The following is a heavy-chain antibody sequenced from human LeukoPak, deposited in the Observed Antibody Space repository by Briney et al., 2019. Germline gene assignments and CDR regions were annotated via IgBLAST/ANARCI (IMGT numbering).Heavy chain of an antibody. CDR1: GGTFSSYA. CDR3: ARDGAAAAGLYFDY. V-gene: IGHV1-18*01. CDR2: ISAYNGNT. D-gene: IGHD6-13*01. J-gene: IGHJ4*02. Sequence: ASVKVSCKASGGTFSSYAISWVRQAPGQGLEWMGWISAYNGNTNYAQKLQGRVTMTTDTSTSTAYMELRSLRSDDTAVYYCARDGAAAAGLYFDYWGQGTLVTVSS.